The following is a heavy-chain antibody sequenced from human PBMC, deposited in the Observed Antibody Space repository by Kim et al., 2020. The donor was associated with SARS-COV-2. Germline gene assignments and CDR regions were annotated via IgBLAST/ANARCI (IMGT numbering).Heavy chain of an antibody. CDR3: ASLVWFGELCYFDY. J-gene: IGHJ4*02. D-gene: IGHD3-10*01. V-gene: IGHV4-39*07. CDR2: IYYSGST. Sequence: SETLSLTCTVSGGSVSSSSYYWGWIRQPPGKGLEWIGCIYYSGSTYYNPSLKSRVTMSVDTPKNQFSLRLSSVSAADTAVYHCASLVWFGELCYFDYWGQGALVTVSS. CDR1: GGSVSSSSYY.